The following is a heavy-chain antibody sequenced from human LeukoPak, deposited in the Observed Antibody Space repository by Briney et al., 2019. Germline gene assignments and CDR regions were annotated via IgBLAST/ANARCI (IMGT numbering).Heavy chain of an antibody. V-gene: IGHV4-34*01. J-gene: IGHJ6*02. D-gene: IGHD3-3*01. Sequence: SETLSLTCAVYGGSFSGYYWSWIHQPPGKGLEWIGEINHSGSTNYNPSLKSRVTISVDTSKNQFSLKLSSVTAADTAVYYCARGPHLITIFGVVINPGDYYYYGMDVWGQGTTVTVSS. CDR2: INHSGST. CDR1: GGSFSGYY. CDR3: ARGPHLITIFGVVINPGDYYYYGMDV.